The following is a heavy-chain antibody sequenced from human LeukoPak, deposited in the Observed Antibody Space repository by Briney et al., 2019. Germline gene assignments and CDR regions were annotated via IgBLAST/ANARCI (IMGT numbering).Heavy chain of an antibody. CDR1: GYTFTNYW. V-gene: IGHV5-51*01. Sequence: GESLKISCKGSGYTFTNYWIGWVRQMPGKGLEFMGIIYPGDSDTRYSPSFQGQVTISVDKSINTAYLQWSSLKASDSAMYYCARRPDMTGAFDPWGQGTLVTVSS. J-gene: IGHJ5*02. CDR3: ARRPDMTGAFDP. CDR2: IYPGDSDT. D-gene: IGHD1-14*01.